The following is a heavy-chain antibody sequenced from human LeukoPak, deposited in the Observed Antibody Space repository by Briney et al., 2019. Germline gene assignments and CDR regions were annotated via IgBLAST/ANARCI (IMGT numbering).Heavy chain of an antibody. Sequence: SETLPLTCNVSGGSISIYYWSWIRQPPGKGLEWIGYIYYSGSTNYNPSLKSRVTISVDTSKNQFSLKLSSVTAADTAVYYCARQSSIVARPGWFDPWGQGTLVTVSS. D-gene: IGHD6-6*01. V-gene: IGHV4-59*08. CDR1: GGSISIYY. CDR3: ARQSSIVARPGWFDP. J-gene: IGHJ5*02. CDR2: IYYSGST.